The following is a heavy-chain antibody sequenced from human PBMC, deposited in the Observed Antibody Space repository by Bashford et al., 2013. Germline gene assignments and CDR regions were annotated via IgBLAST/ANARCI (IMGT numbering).Heavy chain of an antibody. D-gene: IGHD1-7*01. V-gene: IGHV2-5*01. Sequence: SGPTLVKPTQTLTLTCTFSGFSLSTSGMRVSWIRQPPGKALEWLAHIDGNDDKRYSPSLNTRLTITKDTSKNQVFLTMTNVDPVDTATYYCAHKPRGTTTFDHWGQGTQVTVSS. CDR2: IDGNDDK. J-gene: IGHJ4*02. CDR3: AHKPRGTTTFDH. CDR1: GFSLSTSGMR.